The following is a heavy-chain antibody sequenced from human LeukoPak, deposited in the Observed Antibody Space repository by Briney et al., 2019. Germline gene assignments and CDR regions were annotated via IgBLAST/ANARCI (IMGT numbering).Heavy chain of an antibody. CDR2: ISIGGDT. Sequence: GGSLRLSCAVSGFIFSNYDMHWVRQGAGKGLEWVSAISIGGDTYYPGSVKGRFSISRENAKNSFYLQMNSLRVEDTALYYCARAHVGAGLAFDIWGQGTMVTVSS. D-gene: IGHD1-26*01. CDR3: ARAHVGAGLAFDI. V-gene: IGHV3-13*01. CDR1: GFIFSNYD. J-gene: IGHJ3*02.